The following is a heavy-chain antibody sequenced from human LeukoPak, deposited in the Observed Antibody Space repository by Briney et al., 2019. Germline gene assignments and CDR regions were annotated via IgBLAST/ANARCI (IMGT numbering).Heavy chain of an antibody. CDR3: ARWRGQQSEFDL. CDR2: KNPDGGQE. D-gene: IGHD6-13*01. CDR1: GFSFSSYA. J-gene: IGHJ4*02. Sequence: GGSLRLSCAASGFSFSSYAMSWVRQAPGKGLECVAHKNPDGGQEPCVDSVKGRFTVSRDNAKNSVFLQMNGLRVEDTAMYYCARWRGQQSEFDLWGQGTLVTVSS. V-gene: IGHV3-7*01.